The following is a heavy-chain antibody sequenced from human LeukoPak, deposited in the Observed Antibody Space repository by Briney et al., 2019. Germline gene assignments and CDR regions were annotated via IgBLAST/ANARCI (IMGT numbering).Heavy chain of an antibody. V-gene: IGHV4-34*01. J-gene: IGHJ4*02. D-gene: IGHD5-12*01. Sequence: PSETLSLTCTVSGGSFSGYYWSWIRQPPGKGLEWIGEINHSGSTNYNPSLKSRVTISVDTSKNQFSLKLSSVTAADTAVYYCARYDYHGRLGRRYYFDYWGQGTLVTVSS. CDR3: ARYDYHGRLGRRYYFDY. CDR1: GGSFSGYY. CDR2: INHSGST.